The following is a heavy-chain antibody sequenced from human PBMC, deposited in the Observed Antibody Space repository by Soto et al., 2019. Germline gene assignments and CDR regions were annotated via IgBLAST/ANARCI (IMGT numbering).Heavy chain of an antibody. CDR2: IWYDGTSK. CDR1: GFTFRNHA. J-gene: IGHJ4*02. V-gene: IGHV3-33*08. Sequence: QVQLVESGGGVVQPGRSLRLSCAASGFTFRNHAMHWVRQAPGKGLEWVGLIWYDGTSKYYADSVKGRFTISRDNSKNTLYLEMNSLRVEDTAIYYCARDQGVVIIKDHWGQGTLVTLSS. D-gene: IGHD2-8*01. CDR3: ARDQGVVIIKDH.